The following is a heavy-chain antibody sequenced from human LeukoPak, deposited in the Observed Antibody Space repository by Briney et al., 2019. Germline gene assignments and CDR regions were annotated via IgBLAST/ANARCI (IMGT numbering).Heavy chain of an antibody. CDR3: ASGRDYDFWSGSGRFDY. V-gene: IGHV4-59*12. D-gene: IGHD3-3*01. Sequence: SETLSLTCTVSGGSISSYYWSWIRQPPGKGLEWIGYIYNSGSTNYNPSLKSRVTISVDTSKNQFSLKLSSVTAADTAVYYCASGRDYDFWSGSGRFDYWGQGTLVTVSS. CDR1: GGSISSYY. J-gene: IGHJ4*02. CDR2: IYNSGST.